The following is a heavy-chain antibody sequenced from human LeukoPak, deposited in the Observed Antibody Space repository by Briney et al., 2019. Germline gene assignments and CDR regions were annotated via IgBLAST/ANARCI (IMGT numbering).Heavy chain of an antibody. Sequence: PSETLSLTCTVSGGSISSYYWSWIRQPPGKGLEWIGYISYSGSTNYNPSLKSRVTISVDTSKNQSSLKLSSVTAADTAVYYCATRKAAGSLDYWGQGTLVTVSS. J-gene: IGHJ4*02. V-gene: IGHV4-59*08. CDR3: ATRKAAGSLDY. D-gene: IGHD6-13*01. CDR1: GGSISSYY. CDR2: ISYSGST.